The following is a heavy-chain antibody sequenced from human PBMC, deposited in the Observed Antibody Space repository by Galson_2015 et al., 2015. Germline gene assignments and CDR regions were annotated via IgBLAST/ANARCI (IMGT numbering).Heavy chain of an antibody. J-gene: IGHJ5*02. D-gene: IGHD3-9*01. V-gene: IGHV3-74*01. CDR2: INNDGSST. Sequence: SLRLSCAASGFTFNDYWMHWVRQAPGKGLVWVSRINNDGSSTSYGDFVEGRFIISRDNAKNTLYLQMNSLRGEDTAVYYCVRSITTLRIDNWFDPWGQGTLVTVSS. CDR1: GFTFNDYW. CDR3: VRSITTLRIDNWFDP.